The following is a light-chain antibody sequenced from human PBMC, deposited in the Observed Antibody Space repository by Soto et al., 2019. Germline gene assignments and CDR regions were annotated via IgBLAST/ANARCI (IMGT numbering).Light chain of an antibody. CDR1: QSVSST. Sequence: EIVMTQSPATLSVSPGERATLSCRASQSVSSTVAWYQQKPGQAPRLLIYGASTRATGIPARFSGSGSGTEFTLTISSLQSEDSAVYYCQQYNDWPTTFGQGTKVEIK. CDR2: GAS. CDR3: QQYNDWPTT. V-gene: IGKV3-15*01. J-gene: IGKJ1*01.